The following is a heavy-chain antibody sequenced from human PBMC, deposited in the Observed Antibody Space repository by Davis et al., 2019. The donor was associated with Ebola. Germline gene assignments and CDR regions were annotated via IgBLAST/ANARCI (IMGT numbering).Heavy chain of an antibody. CDR1: GYTFTSHG. CDR3: ARDLGVAGTGRYFQH. D-gene: IGHD6-19*01. J-gene: IGHJ1*01. Sequence: AASVKVSCKASGYTFTSHGISWERLAPGQGLEWMGWISAYSGHTNYAQKLQGRVTMTTDTSTSTAYMELSSLRSEDTAVYYCARDLGVAGTGRYFQHWGQGTLVTVSS. V-gene: IGHV1-18*01. CDR2: ISAYSGHT.